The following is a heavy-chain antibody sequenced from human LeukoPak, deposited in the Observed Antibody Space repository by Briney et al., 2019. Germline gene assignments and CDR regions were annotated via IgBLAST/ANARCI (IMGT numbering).Heavy chain of an antibody. J-gene: IGHJ4*02. CDR1: GGSFSGYY. CDR2: INHSGST. D-gene: IGHD6-19*01. V-gene: IGHV4-34*01. Sequence: SETLSLTCAVYGGSFSGYYWSWIRQPPGKGLEWIGEINHSGSTNYNPSLKSRVTISVDTSKNQFSLKLSSVTAADTAVYYCARKSSGWYRSHFDYWGQGTLVTVSS. CDR3: ARKSSGWYRSHFDY.